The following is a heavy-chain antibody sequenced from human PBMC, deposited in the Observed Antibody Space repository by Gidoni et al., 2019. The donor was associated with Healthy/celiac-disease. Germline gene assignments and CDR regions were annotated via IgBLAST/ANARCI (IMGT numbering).Heavy chain of an antibody. CDR1: GGTFSSYA. D-gene: IGHD2-2*02. V-gene: IGHV1-69*01. Sequence: QVQLVQSGAEVKKPGSSVKVSCKASGGTFSSYAISWVRQAPGQGLEWMGGIIPIFGTANYAQKFQGRVTITADESTSTAYMELSSLRSEDTAVYYCARALRDCSSTSCYIFSNYYYGMDVWGQGTTVTVSS. J-gene: IGHJ6*02. CDR2: IIPIFGTA. CDR3: ARALRDCSSTSCYIFSNYYYGMDV.